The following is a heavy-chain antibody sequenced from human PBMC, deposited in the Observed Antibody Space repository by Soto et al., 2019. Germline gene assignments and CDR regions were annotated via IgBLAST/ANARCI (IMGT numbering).Heavy chain of an antibody. D-gene: IGHD2-15*01. CDR1: GGSISRYF. CDR3: ARHHCTRGSCYYLDY. V-gene: IGHV4-59*01. J-gene: IGHJ4*02. Sequence: KPSETLSLTCTVSGGSISRYFWSWIRQPPGKGPEWIGYINYSGSTNYNPSLKSRVTISLDTSKTQFSLKLTSVTAADTAVYYCARHHCTRGSCYYLDYWGQGTLVTVSS. CDR2: INYSGST.